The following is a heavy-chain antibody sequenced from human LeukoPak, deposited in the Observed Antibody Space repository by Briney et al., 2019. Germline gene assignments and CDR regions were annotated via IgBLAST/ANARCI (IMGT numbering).Heavy chain of an antibody. D-gene: IGHD5-18*01. J-gene: IGHJ4*02. Sequence: GRSLRLSCAASGFTFSSYGMHWVRQAPGKGLEWVSAISGSGGSTYYADSVKGRFTISRDNSKNTLYLQMNSLRAEDTAVYYCAKVRAKRGDTEFDYWGQGTLVTVSS. V-gene: IGHV3-23*01. CDR2: ISGSGGST. CDR1: GFTFSSYG. CDR3: AKVRAKRGDTEFDY.